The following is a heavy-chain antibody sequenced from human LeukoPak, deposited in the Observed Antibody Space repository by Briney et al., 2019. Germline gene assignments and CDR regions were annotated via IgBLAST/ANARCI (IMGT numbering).Heavy chain of an antibody. CDR3: AKDMGGARTRPRNDAFDI. J-gene: IGHJ3*02. V-gene: IGHV1-8*01. D-gene: IGHD6-6*01. CDR1: GYTFTSYD. CDR2: MNPNSGNT. Sequence: GASVKVSCKASGYTFTSYDINWVRQATGQGLEWMGWMNPNSGNTGYAQKFQGRVTMTRNTSISTAYMELSSLRSEDTAVYYCAKDMGGARTRPRNDAFDIWGQGTMVTVSS.